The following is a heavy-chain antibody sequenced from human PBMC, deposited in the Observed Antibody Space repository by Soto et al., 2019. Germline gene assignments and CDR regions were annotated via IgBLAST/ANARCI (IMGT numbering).Heavy chain of an antibody. Sequence: GALRLSCAASGFTFSSYGMHWVRQAPGKGLEWVAVISYDGSNKYYADSVKGRFTISRDNSKNTLYLQMNSLRAEDTAVYYCAKDRAFGGDYYYYMDVWGKGTTVTVSS. CDR1: GFTFSSYG. CDR3: AKDRAFGGDYYYYMDV. J-gene: IGHJ6*03. D-gene: IGHD3-16*01. CDR2: ISYDGSNK. V-gene: IGHV3-30*18.